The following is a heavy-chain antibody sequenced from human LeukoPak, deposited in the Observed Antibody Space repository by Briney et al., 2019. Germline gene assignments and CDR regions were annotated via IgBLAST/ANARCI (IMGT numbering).Heavy chain of an antibody. CDR3: ARFRNTAMDYYYYGMDV. Sequence: SETLSLTCAVSGGSISSSNWWSWVRQPPGKGLEWIGEIYHSGSTNYNPSLKSRVTISVDKSKNQFSLKLSSVTAADTAVYYCARFRNTAMDYYYYGMDVWGQGTTVTVSS. J-gene: IGHJ6*02. CDR2: IYHSGST. CDR1: GGSISSSNW. D-gene: IGHD5-18*01. V-gene: IGHV4-4*02.